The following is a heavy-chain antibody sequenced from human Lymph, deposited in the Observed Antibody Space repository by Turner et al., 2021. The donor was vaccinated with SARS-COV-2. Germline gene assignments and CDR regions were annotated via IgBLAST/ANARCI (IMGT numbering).Heavy chain of an antibody. CDR3: ATQKSNWKILTGRYYLDV. CDR1: GSTLTELS. CDR2: FGTEDGET. D-gene: IGHD1-1*01. V-gene: IGHV1-24*01. J-gene: IGHJ4*02. Sequence: QVQLVQSGAEVKKPGASVKVSCRVSGSTLTELSIHWVRQAPGKGPEGMGGFGTEDGETIYAQKCQGRVTMTEDTYTDTAYMELSSLRSEDTAVYYWATQKSNWKILTGRYYLDVWGQGTLVTVSS.